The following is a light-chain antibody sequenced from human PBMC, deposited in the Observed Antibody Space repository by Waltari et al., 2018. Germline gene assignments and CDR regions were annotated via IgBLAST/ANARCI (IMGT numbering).Light chain of an antibody. Sequence: EIVMTQSPATLSVSLGERVTLSCRASQSVSSKLAWYQQKGGQAPRLLIYGSSTRATGIPARFSGSGSGTEFTLTISSLQSEDFAVYYCQQYDNWPPATFGQGTKVEI. J-gene: IGKJ1*01. V-gene: IGKV3-15*01. CDR2: GSS. CDR3: QQYDNWPPAT. CDR1: QSVSSK.